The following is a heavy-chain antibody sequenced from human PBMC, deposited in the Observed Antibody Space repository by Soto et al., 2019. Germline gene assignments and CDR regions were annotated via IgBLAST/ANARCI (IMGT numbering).Heavy chain of an antibody. Sequence: QVQLVESGGGVVQPGRSLRLSCAASGITFSSYAMHWVRQAPGKGLEWVAVISYDGSNKYYADSVKGRFTISRDNSKNSLYLQINSLRAEDTAVSYCATDYYDSSGSFSLDYWGQGTLDTVSS. D-gene: IGHD3-22*01. J-gene: IGHJ4*02. CDR1: GITFSSYA. CDR3: ATDYYDSSGSFSLDY. CDR2: ISYDGSNK. V-gene: IGHV3-30*14.